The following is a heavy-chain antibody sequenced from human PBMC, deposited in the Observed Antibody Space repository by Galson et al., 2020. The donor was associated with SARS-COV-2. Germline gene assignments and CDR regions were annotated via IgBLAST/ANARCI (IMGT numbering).Heavy chain of an antibody. CDR3: ARDWVENYYEILTGPTPDAFDI. Sequence: GESLKISCAASGFTFSSYSMNWVRQAPGKGLEWVSSISSSSSYIYYADSVKGRFTISRDNAKNSLYLQMNSLRAEDTAVYYCARDWVENYYEILTGPTPDAFDIWGQGTMVTVSS. D-gene: IGHD3-9*01. J-gene: IGHJ3*02. CDR1: GFTFSSYS. CDR2: ISSSSSYI. V-gene: IGHV3-21*01.